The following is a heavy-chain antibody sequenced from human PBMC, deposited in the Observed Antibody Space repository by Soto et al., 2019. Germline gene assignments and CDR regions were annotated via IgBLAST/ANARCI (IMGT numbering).Heavy chain of an antibody. CDR3: ARAFSNILYYYGMDV. J-gene: IGHJ6*02. V-gene: IGHV1-8*01. D-gene: IGHD4-4*01. CDR2: MNPNSGNT. CDR1: GYTFTSYD. Sequence: GASVKVSYKASGYTFTSYDINWVRQATGQGLEWMGWMNPNSGNTGYAQKFQGRVTMTRNTSISTAYMELCSLRSEDTAVYYCARAFSNILYYYGMDVWGQGTTVTVSS.